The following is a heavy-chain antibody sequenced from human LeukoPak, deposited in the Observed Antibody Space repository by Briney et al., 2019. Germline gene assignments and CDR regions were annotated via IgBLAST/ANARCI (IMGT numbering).Heavy chain of an antibody. CDR3: ARSYGSGSYFDY. CDR2: ISYSGST. CDR1: GGSISSYY. D-gene: IGHD3-10*01. J-gene: IGHJ4*02. Sequence: SETLSLTCTVSGGSISSYYWSCIRQPPGKGLEWIGYISYSGSTNYNPPLKSRATMSVDTSKNHFSLKLTSVTAADTAVYYCARSYGSGSYFDYWGQGALVTVSS. V-gene: IGHV4-59*01.